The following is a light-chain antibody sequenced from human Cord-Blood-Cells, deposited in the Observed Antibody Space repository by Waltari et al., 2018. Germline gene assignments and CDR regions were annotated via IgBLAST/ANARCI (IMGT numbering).Light chain of an antibody. CDR2: EDK. CDR3: QSYDSSNQV. Sequence: NFMLPQPHSVSASPGKTVTISCTRSSGHMASDYAQWYRQRPGSSPTTVIYEDKQRPSGVPDRFPGSIDSSSNSAYLTISGLKTEDEADYYCQSYDSSNQVFGGGTKLTVL. CDR1: SGHMASDY. V-gene: IGLV6-57*01. J-gene: IGLJ3*02.